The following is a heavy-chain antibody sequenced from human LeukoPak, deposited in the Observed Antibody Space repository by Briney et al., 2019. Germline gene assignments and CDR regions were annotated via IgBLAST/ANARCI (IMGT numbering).Heavy chain of an antibody. J-gene: IGHJ5*02. CDR3: ARGVASTSGWFDP. Sequence: SQTLSLTCAVSGGSISSGGYSWSWIRQPAGKGLEWIGRIYTSGSTNYNPSLKSRVTLSIDMSKNQISLKLDSLTAADTAVYYCARGVASTSGWFDPWGQGTLVTVSS. CDR1: GGSISSGGYS. D-gene: IGHD2-15*01. V-gene: IGHV4-61*02. CDR2: IYTSGST.